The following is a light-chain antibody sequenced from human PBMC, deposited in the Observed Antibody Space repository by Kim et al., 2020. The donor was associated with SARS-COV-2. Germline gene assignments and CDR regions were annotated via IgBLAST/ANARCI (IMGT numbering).Light chain of an antibody. CDR3: SSWDGSLNGRV. V-gene: IGLV1-44*01. CDR1: TSNVAIQP. J-gene: IGLJ3*02. Sequence: QSVLTQPPSASGTPGQRVTISCSGSTSNVAIQPVTWYQQVPGAAPKVLIYNNDQRPSGVPDRFSGSKSGTSASLAISGLQSEDEADYYCSSWDGSLNGRVFGGGTQLTVL. CDR2: NND.